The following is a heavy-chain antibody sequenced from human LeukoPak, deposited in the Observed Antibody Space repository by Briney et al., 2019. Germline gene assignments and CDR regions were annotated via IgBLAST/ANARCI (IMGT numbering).Heavy chain of an antibody. CDR1: GFTFSSYG. CDR3: ATHSSSWPDLNAFDI. J-gene: IGHJ3*02. D-gene: IGHD6-13*01. V-gene: IGHV3-30*02. CDR2: IRYDGSNK. Sequence: TGGSLRLSCAASGFTFSSYGMHWVRQAPGKGLEWVAFIRYDGSNKYYADSVKGRFTISRDNSKNTLYFQMGSLRAEDMAVYYCATHSSSWPDLNAFDIWGQGTMVTVSS.